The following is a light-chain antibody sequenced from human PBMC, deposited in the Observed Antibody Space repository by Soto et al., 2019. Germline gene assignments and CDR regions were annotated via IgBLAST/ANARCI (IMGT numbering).Light chain of an antibody. J-gene: IGLJ1*01. Sequence: QSVLTQPPTASGTPGQRVTISCSGSNSNIGSNTVNWYRQLPGTAPKLIIYSNNQWPSGVPDRISGSKSGTSASLAISGLQSEDEADYYCAAWDDSLNAYVFGTWTKVTVL. CDR2: SNN. V-gene: IGLV1-44*01. CDR3: AAWDDSLNAYV. CDR1: NSNIGSNT.